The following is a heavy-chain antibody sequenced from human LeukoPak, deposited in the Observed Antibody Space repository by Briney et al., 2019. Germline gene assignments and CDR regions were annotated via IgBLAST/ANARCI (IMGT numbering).Heavy chain of an antibody. J-gene: IGHJ3*02. CDR3: ARPITMIVVVPFDAFDI. Sequence: GASVKVSCKASGYTLTGYYMHWVRQAPGQGLEWMGRINPNSGGTNYAQKFQGRVTMTRDTSISTAYMELSRLRSDDTAVYYCARPITMIVVVPFDAFDIWGQGTMVTVSS. CDR2: INPNSGGT. V-gene: IGHV1-2*06. D-gene: IGHD3-22*01. CDR1: GYTLTGYY.